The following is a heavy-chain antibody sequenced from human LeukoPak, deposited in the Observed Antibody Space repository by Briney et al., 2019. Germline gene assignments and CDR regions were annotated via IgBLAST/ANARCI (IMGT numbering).Heavy chain of an antibody. V-gene: IGHV4-61*01. D-gene: IGHD2-21*01. Sequence: PSETLSLTCTVSGGSVSSGSYYWSWIRQPPGKGLEWIGYIYYSGSTNYNPSLKSRVTISVDTSKNQFSLKLSSVTAADTAVYYCARAGLFFDYWGQGTLVTVSS. CDR2: IYYSGST. J-gene: IGHJ4*02. CDR1: GGSVSSGSYY. CDR3: ARAGLFFDY.